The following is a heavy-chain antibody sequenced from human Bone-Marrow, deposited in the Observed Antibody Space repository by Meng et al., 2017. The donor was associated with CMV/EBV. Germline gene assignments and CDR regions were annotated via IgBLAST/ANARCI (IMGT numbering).Heavy chain of an antibody. Sequence: GESLKISCAASGFTFSSYAMHWVRQAPGKGLEWVAVISYDGSNKYYADSVKGRFTISRDNSKNTLYLQMNSLRAEDTAVYYCARSYGRFLEWLLAYIFEYWGQGNLVTVSS. D-gene: IGHD3-3*01. CDR1: GFTFSSYA. V-gene: IGHV3-30*04. CDR2: ISYDGSNK. CDR3: ARSYGRFLEWLLAYIFEY. J-gene: IGHJ4*02.